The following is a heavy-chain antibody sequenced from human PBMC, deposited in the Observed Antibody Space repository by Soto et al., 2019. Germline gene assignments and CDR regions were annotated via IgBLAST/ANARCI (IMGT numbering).Heavy chain of an antibody. CDR2: INPNSGGA. D-gene: IGHD6-6*01. CDR3: ARDLQYSSSPPYYYYYYCIDV. J-gene: IGHJ6*02. Sequence: ASVKVSCKASGYTFTSYAMHWVRQAPGQRLEWMGWINPNSGGANYAQKFQGWVTMTRDTSISTAYMELSRLRSDDTAVYYCARDLQYSSSPPYYYYYYCIDVWDQGTTVTVSS. V-gene: IGHV1-2*04. CDR1: GYTFTSYA.